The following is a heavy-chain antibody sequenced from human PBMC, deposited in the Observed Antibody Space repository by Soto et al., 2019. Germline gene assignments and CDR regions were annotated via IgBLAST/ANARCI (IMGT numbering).Heavy chain of an antibody. CDR1: GINFAGYT. CDR3: ASALLMGWSPQGY. J-gene: IGHJ4*02. Sequence: EVRLVESGGALVNPGGSLRLSCAVSGINFAGYTMSWVRQAPGKGLEWVSSISGENTYINYGDAVKGRFTISRDNAKDSVYLEMNRLRSEDTARYYCASALLMGWSPQGYWGQGTPVTVSS. V-gene: IGHV3-21*02. D-gene: IGHD3-3*01. CDR2: ISGENTYI.